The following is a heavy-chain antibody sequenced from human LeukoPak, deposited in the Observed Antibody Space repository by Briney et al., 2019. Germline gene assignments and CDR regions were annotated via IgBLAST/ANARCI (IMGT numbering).Heavy chain of an antibody. D-gene: IGHD1/OR15-1a*01. J-gene: IGHJ6*02. Sequence: PGSSLRLSCAASGFILSNQCMTWVRQAPGKGPEWVANMNKDGSEKYYVDSVEGRFTISRDTAKNSLYLQMNNLRAEDTALYYFARNNDMDVWGQGTTVIVSS. CDR2: MNKDGSEK. V-gene: IGHV3-7*03. CDR1: GFILSNQC. CDR3: ARNNDMDV.